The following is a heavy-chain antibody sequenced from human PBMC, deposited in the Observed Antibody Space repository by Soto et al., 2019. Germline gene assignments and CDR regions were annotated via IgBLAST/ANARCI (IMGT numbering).Heavy chain of an antibody. J-gene: IGHJ4*02. V-gene: IGHV3-23*01. CDR3: ANSFLGRGGSYGDYEGY. CDR1: GFTFSSYA. CDR2: ISGSGGST. D-gene: IGHD4-17*01. Sequence: GGSLRLSCAASGFTFSSYAMSWVRQAPGKGLEWVSAISGSGGSTYYADSVKGRFTISRDNSKNTLYLQMNSLRAEDTAVYYCANSFLGRGGSYGDYEGYWGQGTLVTVSS.